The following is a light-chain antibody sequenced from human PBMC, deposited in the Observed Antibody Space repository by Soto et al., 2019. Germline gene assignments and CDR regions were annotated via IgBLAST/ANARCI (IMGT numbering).Light chain of an antibody. CDR3: QQYNSLSCT. V-gene: IGKV3-20*01. CDR2: GAS. CDR1: QSVSSSY. Sequence: EIVLTQSPGTLSSSPGERATLSCRASQSVSSSYLAWSQQKPGQAPRILIFGASGRATGIPDRFSGSGSGTDFTLTISRLQSEDFAVYYCQQYNSLSCTFGQGTKVDIK. J-gene: IGKJ1*01.